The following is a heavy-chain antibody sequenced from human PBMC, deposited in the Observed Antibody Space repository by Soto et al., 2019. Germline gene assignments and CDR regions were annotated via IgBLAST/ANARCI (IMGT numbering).Heavy chain of an antibody. V-gene: IGHV3-23*01. Sequence: EVQLLESGGGLVQPGGSLRLSCAASGFTFSSYAMSWVRQAPGKGLEWVSAISGSGGSTYYADSVKGRFTISRDNSKNTLELQMNSLRAEDTAVYYCAKDRGCENGSGWDHDYWGQGTLVTVSS. CDR1: GFTFSSYA. D-gene: IGHD6-19*01. CDR2: ISGSGGST. CDR3: AKDRGCENGSGWDHDY. J-gene: IGHJ4*02.